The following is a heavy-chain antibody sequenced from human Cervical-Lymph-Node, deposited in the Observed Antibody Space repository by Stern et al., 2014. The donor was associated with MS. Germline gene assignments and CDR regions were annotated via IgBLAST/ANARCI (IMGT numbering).Heavy chain of an antibody. CDR2: LIPIFGKA. D-gene: IGHD1-26*01. CDR3: ARGELKEGLVRGMDV. Sequence: VQLVASGAEVKKPGSSVKVSCKASGGTFSSYAISWVRQAPGQGLEWMGGLIPIFGKANYAQKVQGRVTITADESTSTAYMELSSLRSEDTAVYYCARGELKEGLVRGMDVWGQGTTVTVSS. V-gene: IGHV1-69*01. CDR1: GGTFSSYA. J-gene: IGHJ6*02.